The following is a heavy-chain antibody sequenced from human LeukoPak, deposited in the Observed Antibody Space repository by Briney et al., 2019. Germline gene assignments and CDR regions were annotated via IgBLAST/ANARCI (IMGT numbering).Heavy chain of an antibody. D-gene: IGHD3-22*01. CDR1: GDSVSSNSAA. J-gene: IGHJ4*02. CDR3: ARDGTYYYDSSGYCFDY. Sequence: SQTLSLTCAISGDSVSSNSAAWNWIRQSPSRGLEWLGRTYYRSKWYNDYAVSVKSRITINPDTSKNQFSLQLNSVTPEDTAVYYCARDGTYYYDSSGYCFDYWGQGTLVTVSS. CDR2: TYYRSKWYN. V-gene: IGHV6-1*01.